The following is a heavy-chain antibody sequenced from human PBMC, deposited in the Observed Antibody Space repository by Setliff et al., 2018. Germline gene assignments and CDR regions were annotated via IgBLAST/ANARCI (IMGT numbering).Heavy chain of an antibody. J-gene: IGHJ4*02. CDR2: IIPIFGTP. V-gene: IGHV1-69*13. D-gene: IGHD2-15*01. CDR3: ARDGAYCSGGSCYSFDY. CDR1: GGMSGTYS. Sequence: EASVKVSCKASGGMSGTYSISWVRQAPGQGLEWMGAIIPIFGTPNYAQKFQDRVTITAGVSTSTAYMELSSLRSDDTAVYYCARDGAYCSGGSCYSFDYWGQGTPVTVSS.